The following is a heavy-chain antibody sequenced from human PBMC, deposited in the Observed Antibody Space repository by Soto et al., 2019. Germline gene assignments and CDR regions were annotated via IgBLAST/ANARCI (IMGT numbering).Heavy chain of an antibody. Sequence: SGPTLVKPTQTLTLTCTFSGFSLSTSGVGVGWIRQPPGKALEWLALIYWNDDKRYSPSLKSRLTITKDTSKNQVVLTMTNMDPVDTATYYCAHQADYDYVWGSYRFDYWGQGTLVTVSS. V-gene: IGHV2-5*01. CDR1: GFSLSTSGVG. CDR2: IYWNDDK. CDR3: AHQADYDYVWGSYRFDY. D-gene: IGHD3-16*02. J-gene: IGHJ4*02.